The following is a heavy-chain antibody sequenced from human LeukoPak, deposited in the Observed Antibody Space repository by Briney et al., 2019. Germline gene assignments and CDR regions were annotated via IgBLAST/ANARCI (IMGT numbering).Heavy chain of an antibody. CDR1: GFTFSSYG. D-gene: IGHD2-8*01. J-gene: IGHJ4*02. V-gene: IGHV3-30*18. CDR2: ISYDGSNK. Sequence: GGSLRLSCEASGFTFSSYGMHWVRQAPGEGLEWVAVISYDGSNKYYADSVKGRFTISRDNSKNTLYLQMNSLRAEDTAVYYCAKWARYCTNGVCYYFDYWGQGTLVTVSS. CDR3: AKWARYCTNGVCYYFDY.